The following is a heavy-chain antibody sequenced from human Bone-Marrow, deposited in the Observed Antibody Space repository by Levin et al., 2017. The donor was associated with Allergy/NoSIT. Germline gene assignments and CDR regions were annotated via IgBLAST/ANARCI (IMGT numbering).Heavy chain of an antibody. CDR1: GGSISSSNW. D-gene: IGHD2-2*01. J-gene: IGHJ6*02. V-gene: IGHV4-4*02. CDR2: IYHSGST. Sequence: SETLSLTCAVSGGSISSSNWWCWVRPPPGKVLEWIGEIYHSGSTNYNPSLKSRVTISVDKSKNQFSLKLSSVTAEDTAVYYWARDIMGYCSSTSCYDYGMDVWGQGTTVTVSS. CDR3: ARDIMGYCSSTSCYDYGMDV.